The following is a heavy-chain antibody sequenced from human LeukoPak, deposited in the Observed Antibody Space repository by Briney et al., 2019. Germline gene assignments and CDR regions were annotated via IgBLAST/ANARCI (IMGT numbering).Heavy chain of an antibody. Sequence: GGSLRLSCEASGFTFSSTWMHWVRQAPGKGPMWVSRIHSDGTTTIYADSVKGRFTISRDNGKNTLYLQMNGLRAEDTAVYYCARDRYYVVDYWGQGTLVTVSS. CDR3: ARDRYYVVDY. J-gene: IGHJ4*02. V-gene: IGHV3-74*01. CDR1: GFTFSSTW. CDR2: IHSDGTTT. D-gene: IGHD1-26*01.